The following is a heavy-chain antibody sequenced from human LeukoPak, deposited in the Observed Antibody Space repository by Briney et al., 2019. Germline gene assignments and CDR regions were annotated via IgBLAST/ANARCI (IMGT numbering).Heavy chain of an antibody. V-gene: IGHV3-23*01. CDR2: ISGRGGST. J-gene: IGHJ4*02. D-gene: IGHD5-18*01. CDR1: GFTFSSYA. Sequence: GGSLRLSCAASGFTFSSYAMSWVRQAPGKGLEWVSAISGRGGSTYYADSVKGRFTISRDNSKNTLYLQMNSLRDEDTAVYYCAKGNGYRRPPDYWGQGTLVTVSS. CDR3: AKGNGYRRPPDY.